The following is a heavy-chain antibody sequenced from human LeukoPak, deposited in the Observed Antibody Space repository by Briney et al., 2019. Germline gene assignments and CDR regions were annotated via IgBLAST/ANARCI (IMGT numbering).Heavy chain of an antibody. Sequence: GGSLRLSCAASGFSFSSYSMNWVRQAPGKGLEWVSSISSSSGYIYYADSVKGRFTISRDNAKNSLHLQMNSLRAEDTAVYYCARDPGSSRQIDSWGQGTLVTVSS. J-gene: IGHJ4*02. CDR1: GFSFSSYS. V-gene: IGHV3-21*01. CDR2: ISSSSGYI. D-gene: IGHD1-26*01. CDR3: ARDPGSSRQIDS.